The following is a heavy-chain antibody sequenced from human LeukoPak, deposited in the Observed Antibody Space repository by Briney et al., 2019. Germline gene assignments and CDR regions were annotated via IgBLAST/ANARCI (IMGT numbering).Heavy chain of an antibody. CDR3: ARDRPTNYFDH. CDR1: GFTFSGYG. Sequence: GGSLRLSCAASGFTFSGYGMHWVRQAPGKGREGGAFIRYDGSDTYYADSVKGRFTISRDTPKNTLSLQMNSLKVEDTAVYYCARDRPTNYFDHWGQGTLVTVSS. CDR2: IRYDGSDT. V-gene: IGHV3-30*02. J-gene: IGHJ4*01. D-gene: IGHD1-26*01.